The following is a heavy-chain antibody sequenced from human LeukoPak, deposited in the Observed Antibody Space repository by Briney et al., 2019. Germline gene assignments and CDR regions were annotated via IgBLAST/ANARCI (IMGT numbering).Heavy chain of an antibody. CDR3: ARVVAAAAGTPDY. J-gene: IGHJ4*02. V-gene: IGHV1-2*02. CDR1: GYTFTDYS. D-gene: IGHD6-13*01. CDR2: INPNSGGT. Sequence: ASVKVSCKASGYTFTDYSIHWVRQAPGQGLEWMGWINPNSGGTNYAPKFQGRVTMTTDTSTSTAYMELRSLRSDDTAVYYCARVVAAAAGTPDYWGQGTLVTVSS.